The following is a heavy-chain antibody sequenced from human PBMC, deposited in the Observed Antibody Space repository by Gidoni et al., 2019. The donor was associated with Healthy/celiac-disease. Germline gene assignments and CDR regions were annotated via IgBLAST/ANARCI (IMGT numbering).Heavy chain of an antibody. J-gene: IGHJ4*02. V-gene: IGHV3-23*01. CDR2: ISGSGGST. Sequence: EVQLLESGGGLVQPGGSLRLSCAASGFPFSSYAMSWVRQAPGKGLEWVSAISGSGGSTYYADSVKGRFTISRDNSKNTLYLQMNSLRAEDTAVYYWANGEMATITSYFDYWGQGTLVTVSS. CDR1: GFPFSSYA. CDR3: ANGEMATITSYFDY. D-gene: IGHD5-12*01.